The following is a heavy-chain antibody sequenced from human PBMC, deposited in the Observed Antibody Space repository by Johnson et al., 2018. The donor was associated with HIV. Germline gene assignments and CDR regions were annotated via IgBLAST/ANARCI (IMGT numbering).Heavy chain of an antibody. V-gene: IGHV3-66*02. Sequence: QLVESGGGLVQPGGSLRLSCAASGFTVSSNYMSWVRQAPGKGLEWVSVIYSGGSTYYADSVKGRFTISRDNSKNTLYLQMNSLRAEDTAVYYCAKDGYSGYDDAFDIWGQGTMVTVSS. J-gene: IGHJ3*02. D-gene: IGHD5-12*01. CDR2: IYSGGST. CDR1: GFTVSSNY. CDR3: AKDGYSGYDDAFDI.